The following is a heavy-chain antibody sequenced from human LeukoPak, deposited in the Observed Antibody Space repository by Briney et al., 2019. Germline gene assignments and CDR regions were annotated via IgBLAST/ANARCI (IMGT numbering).Heavy chain of an antibody. J-gene: IGHJ4*02. CDR3: ARDLAGARTRPTKCSGGSCYGY. V-gene: IGHV3-7*01. Sequence: GGSLRLSCAASGFTFSSYWMSWVRQAPGKGLGWVANIKQDGSEKYYVDSVKGRFTISRDNAKNSLYLQMNSLRAEDTAVYYCARDLAGARTRPTKCSGGSCYGYWGQGTLVTVSS. D-gene: IGHD2-15*01. CDR1: GFTFSSYW. CDR2: IKQDGSEK.